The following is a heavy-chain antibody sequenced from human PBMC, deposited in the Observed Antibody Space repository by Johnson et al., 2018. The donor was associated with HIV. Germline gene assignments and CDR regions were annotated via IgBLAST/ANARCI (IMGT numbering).Heavy chain of an antibody. J-gene: IGHJ3*02. CDR2: IYSGDNT. CDR1: GFTVSTNS. Sequence: VQLVESGGGVVQPGRSLRLSCAASGFTVSTNSMSWVRQAPGKGLEWVSVIYSGDNTLYADSVKGRFTISRDNSKNTLYLQMNSLRAEDTAVYYCAKDYPTSNWAVPDAFDIWGQGTMVTVSS. CDR3: AKDYPTSNWAVPDAFDI. V-gene: IGHV3-66*01. D-gene: IGHD7-27*01.